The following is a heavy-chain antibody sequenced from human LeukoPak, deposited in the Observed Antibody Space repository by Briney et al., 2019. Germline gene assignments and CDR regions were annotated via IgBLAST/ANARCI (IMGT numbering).Heavy chain of an antibody. V-gene: IGHV3-74*03. D-gene: IGHD3-22*01. Sequence: GGSLRLSCAASGFTFSNYWIHWVRQAPGKGLVWVSRIDNAGSITTYADSVKGRFTISRDNAENTLYLQMNSLRVEDTAVYYCVRSAFHAGSGNYCDYWGQGTLVTVSS. CDR3: VRSAFHAGSGNYCDY. CDR2: IDNAGSIT. CDR1: GFTFSNYW. J-gene: IGHJ4*02.